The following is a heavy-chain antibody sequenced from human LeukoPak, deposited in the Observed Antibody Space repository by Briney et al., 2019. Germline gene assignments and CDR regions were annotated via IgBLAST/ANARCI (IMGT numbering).Heavy chain of an antibody. CDR3: ARSHGGSGTPQREYFFEY. V-gene: IGHV1-46*01. J-gene: IGHJ4*02. D-gene: IGHD3-10*01. CDR1: GYTFTSHY. Sequence: ASVKVSCKASGYTFTSHYIHWVRQAPGQGLEWMGIINPSDGSTSYAQKFQGRVTMTRDTSTSTLYMELSSLRSEDTAVYYCARSHGGSGTPQREYFFEYWGQGTLVTVSS. CDR2: INPSDGST.